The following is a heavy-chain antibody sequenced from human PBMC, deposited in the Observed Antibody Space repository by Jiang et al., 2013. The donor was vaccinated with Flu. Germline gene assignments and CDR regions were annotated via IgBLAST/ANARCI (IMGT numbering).Heavy chain of an antibody. D-gene: IGHD6-19*01. CDR3: TRGASVSSTGWYRRWFDP. CDR2: IDPKSGGT. CDR1: GYTFTGYY. J-gene: IGHJ5*02. V-gene: IGHV1-2*04. Sequence: VQLVESGAEVKKPGASVKVSCKASGYTFTGYYLHWVRQAPGQGLEWVGWIDPKSGGTKYAQKFQGWVTMTRDTAISIAYMELSRLKSDDTALYYCTRGASVSSTGWYRRWFDPWGQGTLVTVSS.